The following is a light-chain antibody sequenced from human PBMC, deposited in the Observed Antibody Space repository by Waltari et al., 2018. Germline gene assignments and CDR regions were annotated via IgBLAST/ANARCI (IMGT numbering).Light chain of an antibody. CDR2: ASS. V-gene: IGKV1-8*01. J-gene: IGKJ1*01. CDR3: QQNYSYPVT. Sequence: AIRLTQPPSSIAPSSGERVTTTCRAGQCVGSYLIWYQQKSGRAPKFLLYASSSLEAEVPSRFGGSGSGTDFTLTISCLQSEDFASYFCQQNYSYPVTFGQGTRV. CDR1: QCVGSY.